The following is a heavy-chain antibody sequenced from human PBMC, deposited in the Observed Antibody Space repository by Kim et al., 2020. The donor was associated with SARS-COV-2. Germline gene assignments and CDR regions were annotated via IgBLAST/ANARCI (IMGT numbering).Heavy chain of an antibody. D-gene: IGHD2-2*01. J-gene: IGHJ4*02. Sequence: VKGRFTIARDNSKNTLYLQMNSLRAEDTAVYYCAKDLAPGYCSSTSCSGYWGQGTLVTVSS. CDR3: AKDLAPGYCSSTSCSGY. V-gene: IGHV3-23*01.